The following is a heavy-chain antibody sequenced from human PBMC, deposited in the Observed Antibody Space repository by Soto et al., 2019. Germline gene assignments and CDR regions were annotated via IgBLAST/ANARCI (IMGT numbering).Heavy chain of an antibody. D-gene: IGHD6-13*01. CDR2: INAGNGNR. CDR1: GYTFSSYG. J-gene: IGHJ6*02. V-gene: IGHV1-3*01. CDR3: ARSVAAAEYYYYGMDV. Sequence: ASVKVSCKASGYTFSSYGMHWVRQAPGQRLEWMGWINAGNGNRKYAQKLQGRVTMTTDTSTSTAYMELRSLRSDDTAVYYCARSVAAAEYYYYGMDVWGQGTTVTVSS.